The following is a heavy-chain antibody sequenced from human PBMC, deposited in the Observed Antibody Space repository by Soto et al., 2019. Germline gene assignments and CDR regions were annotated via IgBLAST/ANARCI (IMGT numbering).Heavy chain of an antibody. D-gene: IGHD3-10*01. CDR1: GGSFSGYS. V-gene: IGHV4-34*01. Sequence: QVQLQQWGARLLKPSETLSLTCGDFGGSFSGYSCTWIRQPPGQGLQRIGGIYHSGGTNYHPSLKSRVTRSVATSNNHFSLTLSSVTAADTAVYYCARGALVWCGAHDYYGMDVWGQGTTVTVSS. J-gene: IGHJ6*02. CDR2: IYHSGGT. CDR3: ARGALVWCGAHDYYGMDV.